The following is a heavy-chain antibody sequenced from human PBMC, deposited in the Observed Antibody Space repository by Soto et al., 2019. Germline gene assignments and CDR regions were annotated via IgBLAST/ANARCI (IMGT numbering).Heavy chain of an antibody. CDR3: ARGGAVVVPGAVDRHNWFDP. J-gene: IGHJ5*02. CDR2: VIPILGMA. Sequence: QVQLVQSGAEVKKPGSSVKVSCEASGGTFSSYSFSWVRQAPGQGLEWMGRVIPILGMANYAQKFQGRVTITAGKSTSTVYMGLSSLRPEDTAVYYCARGGAVVVPGAVDRHNWFDPWGQGTLVTVSS. V-gene: IGHV1-69*02. D-gene: IGHD2-2*01. CDR1: GGTFSSYS.